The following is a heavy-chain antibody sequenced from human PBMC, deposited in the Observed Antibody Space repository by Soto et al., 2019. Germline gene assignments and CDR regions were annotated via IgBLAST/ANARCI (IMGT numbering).Heavy chain of an antibody. V-gene: IGHV4-30-4*01. CDR3: ATESGSTYGYFDY. J-gene: IGHJ4*02. D-gene: IGHD4-17*01. CDR2: ISNSGST. Sequence: SETLSLTCTVSGGSTSSDNYWSWIRQPPGKGLEWIGYISNSGSTGYNPSLKTRLSMSVDRSKNQFTLRLTSVTAADTAVYFCATESGSTYGYFDYWGQGTQVTVSS. CDR1: GGSTSSDNY.